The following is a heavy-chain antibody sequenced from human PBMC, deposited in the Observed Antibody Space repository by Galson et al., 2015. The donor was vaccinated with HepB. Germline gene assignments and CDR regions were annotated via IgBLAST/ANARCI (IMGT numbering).Heavy chain of an antibody. D-gene: IGHD5-18*01. J-gene: IGHJ4*02. CDR1: GYSFTSYW. CDR3: ARLYGGEDTVINNAPFDY. Sequence: QSGAEVKKPGESLRISCKGSGYSFTSYWIGWVRQMPGKGLEWMGIIYPGDSDTRYSPSFQGQVTISADKSISTAYLQWSSLKASDTAMYYCARLYGGEDTVINNAPFDYWGQGTLVTVSS. CDR2: IYPGDSDT. V-gene: IGHV5-51*03.